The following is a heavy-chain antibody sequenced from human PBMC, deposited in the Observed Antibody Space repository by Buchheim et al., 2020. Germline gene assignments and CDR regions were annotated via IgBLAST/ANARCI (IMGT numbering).Heavy chain of an antibody. Sequence: QVQLVESGGGVVQPGRSLRLSCAASGFTFSSYAMHWVRQAPGKGLEWVAVISYDGSNKYYADSVKGRFTISRDNSKNTLYLQMNSLRAEDTAVYCCASDYYYDSSGYPNWFDPWGQGTL. V-gene: IGHV3-30-3*01. CDR3: ASDYYYDSSGYPNWFDP. D-gene: IGHD3-22*01. CDR2: ISYDGSNK. CDR1: GFTFSSYA. J-gene: IGHJ5*02.